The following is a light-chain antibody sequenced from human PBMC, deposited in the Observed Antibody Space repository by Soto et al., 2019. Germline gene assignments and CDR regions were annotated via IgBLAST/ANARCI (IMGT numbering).Light chain of an antibody. CDR1: QSLLHSNGKTF. CDR2: LGS. V-gene: IGKV2-28*01. Sequence: DIVMTQSPVSLPVTPGEPASISCRSSQSLLHSNGKTFFDWYLQKPGQSPQVLIYLGSNRASGVPDRFSGSWSGTDFILKISRVEAADVGVYYCMQALQTPYTFGQGTKLEIK. CDR3: MQALQTPYT. J-gene: IGKJ2*01.